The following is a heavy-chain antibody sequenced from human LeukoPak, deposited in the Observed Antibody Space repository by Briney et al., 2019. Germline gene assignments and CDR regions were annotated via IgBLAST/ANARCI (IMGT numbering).Heavy chain of an antibody. V-gene: IGHV4-59*12. D-gene: IGHD4-17*01. Sequence: SETLSLTCTVSGGAINNYYWAWIRQPPGKGLQWIGHMYSNVITKYNPSFRSRVTMSIDTSKSQFSLKLSSVTAADTAVYYCARGAGGDYESPDFDYWGQGTLVTVSS. CDR2: MYSNVIT. J-gene: IGHJ4*02. CDR3: ARGAGGDYESPDFDY. CDR1: GGAINNYY.